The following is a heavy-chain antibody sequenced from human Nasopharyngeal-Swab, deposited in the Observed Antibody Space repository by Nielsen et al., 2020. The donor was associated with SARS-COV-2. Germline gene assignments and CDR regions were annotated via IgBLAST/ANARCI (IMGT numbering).Heavy chain of an antibody. CDR2: IKQDGSEK. CDR3: AKVKYGSGGNYYYMDV. D-gene: IGHD3-10*01. J-gene: IGHJ6*03. Sequence: GESLKISCAASGFTFSSYWMSWVRQAPGTGLEWVANIKQDGSEKYYVDSVKGRFTISRDNAKNSLYLQMNSLRAEDTALYYCAKVKYGSGGNYYYMDVWGKGTTVTVSS. CDR1: GFTFSSYW. V-gene: IGHV3-7*03.